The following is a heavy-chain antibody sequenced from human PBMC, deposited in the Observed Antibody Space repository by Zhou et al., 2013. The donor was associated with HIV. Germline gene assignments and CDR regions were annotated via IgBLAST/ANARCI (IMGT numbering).Heavy chain of an antibody. CDR3: ARAGCSGGSCYRGVYYYMDV. Sequence: QVQLVQSGAEVKKPGSSVKVSCKASGGTFSSYAISWVRQAPGQGLEWMGGIIPIFGTANYAQKFQGRVTITTDESTSTAYMELSSLRSEDTAVYYCARAGCSGGSCYRGVYYYMDVWGKGDHGHRLL. J-gene: IGHJ6*03. CDR1: GGTFSSYA. D-gene: IGHD2-15*01. V-gene: IGHV1-69*05. CDR2: IIPIFGTA.